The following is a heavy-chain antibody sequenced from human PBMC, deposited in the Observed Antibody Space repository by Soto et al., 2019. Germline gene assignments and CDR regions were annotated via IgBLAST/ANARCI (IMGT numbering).Heavy chain of an antibody. Sequence: EVQLVESGGGLVKPGGSLRLSCAASGFTFSSYSMNWVRQAPGKGLEWVSSISSSSSYISYADSVKGRFTISRDNAKNSLDLQMNSLRAEDTAVYYCARDGGYFDYWGQGTLVTVSS. CDR2: ISSSSSYI. V-gene: IGHV3-21*01. J-gene: IGHJ4*02. CDR3: ARDGGYFDY. D-gene: IGHD2-15*01. CDR1: GFTFSSYS.